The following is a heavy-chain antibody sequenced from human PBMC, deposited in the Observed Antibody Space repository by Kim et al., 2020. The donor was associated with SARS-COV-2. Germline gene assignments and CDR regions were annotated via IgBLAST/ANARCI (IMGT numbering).Heavy chain of an antibody. CDR2: IYSGGST. CDR3: ARATFWGVITMVRGWYFDL. J-gene: IGHJ2*01. CDR1: GFTVSSNY. Sequence: GGSLRLSCAASGFTVSSNYMSWVRQAPGKGLEWVSVIYSGGSTYYADSVKGRFTISRDNSKNTLYLQMNSLRAEDTAVYYCARATFWGVITMVRGWYFDLWGRGTLVTVSS. D-gene: IGHD3-10*01. V-gene: IGHV3-66*02.